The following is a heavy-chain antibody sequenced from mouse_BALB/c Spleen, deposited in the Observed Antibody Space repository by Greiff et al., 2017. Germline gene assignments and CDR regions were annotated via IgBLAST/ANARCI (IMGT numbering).Heavy chain of an antibody. CDR3: ASSSPMITTGGFAY. CDR2: IWGDGST. J-gene: IGHJ3*01. Sequence: VKLMESGPGLVAPSQSLSITCPVPGFSLTGYGVNWVRQPPGKGLEWLGMIWGDGSTDYNSALKSRLSISKDNSKSQVFLKMNSLQTDDTARYYCASSSPMITTGGFAYWGQGTLVTVSA. D-gene: IGHD2-4*01. CDR1: GFSLTGYG. V-gene: IGHV2-6-7*01.